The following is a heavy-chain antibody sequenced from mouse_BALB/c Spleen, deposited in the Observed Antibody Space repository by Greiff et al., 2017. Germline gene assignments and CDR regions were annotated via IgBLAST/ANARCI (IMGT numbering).Heavy chain of an antibody. D-gene: IGHD2-12*01. V-gene: IGHV1-7*01. CDR2: INPSTGYT. Sequence: QVQLQQSGAELAKPGASVKMSCKASGYTFTSYWMHWVKQRPGQGLEWIGYINPSTGYTEYNQKFKDKATLTADKSSSTAYMQLSSLTSEDSAVYYCARYDPGAYWGQGLWSLSLQ. CDR1: GYTFTSYW. J-gene: IGHJ3*01. CDR3: ARYDPGAY.